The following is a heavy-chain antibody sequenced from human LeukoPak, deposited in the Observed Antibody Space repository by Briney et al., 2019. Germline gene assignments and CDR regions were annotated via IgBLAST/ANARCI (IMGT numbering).Heavy chain of an antibody. Sequence: GGSLRLSCAAYGFTFSNTFMSWVRLAPGKGLGWVARIRSATAGGTAEYAAPVEGRFVVSRDDSKSTLYLQLNSLKIEDTAIYYCTSGSYYGTGSFDIWGQGVMVTVSS. CDR1: GFTFSNTF. CDR3: TSGSYYGTGSFDI. CDR2: IRSATAGGTA. V-gene: IGHV3-15*01. D-gene: IGHD1-26*01. J-gene: IGHJ3*02.